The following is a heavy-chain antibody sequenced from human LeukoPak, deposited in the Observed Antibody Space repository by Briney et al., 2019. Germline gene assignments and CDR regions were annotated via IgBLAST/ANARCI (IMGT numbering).Heavy chain of an antibody. V-gene: IGHV3-13*01. D-gene: IGHD6-19*01. Sequence: PGGSLRLSCAASGFTFSSHDMHWVRQATGKGLEWVSTIGTAGDTYYPGSVKGRFTISRDNSKNTVYLEMRSLRVDDTAIYYCAKDRDSSGWYGDAFEVWGQGTTVSVSS. J-gene: IGHJ3*01. CDR1: GFTFSSHD. CDR2: IGTAGDT. CDR3: AKDRDSSGWYGDAFEV.